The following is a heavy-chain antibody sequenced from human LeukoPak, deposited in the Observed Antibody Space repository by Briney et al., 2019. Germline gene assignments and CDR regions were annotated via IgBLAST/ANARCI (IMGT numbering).Heavy chain of an antibody. CDR3: AKGLNFGDGRWEFDP. V-gene: IGHV3-23*05. Sequence: PGESLRLSCAASGFTFGDFAMAWVRQTPGKGLEWVSGILRSGTTYYADSVKGRFTISRDNSKNTLYLQMNSLRGDDTAVYFCAKGLNFGDGRWEFDPWGQGTLVTVP. J-gene: IGHJ5*02. CDR1: GFTFGDFA. D-gene: IGHD4-17*01. CDR2: ILRSGTT.